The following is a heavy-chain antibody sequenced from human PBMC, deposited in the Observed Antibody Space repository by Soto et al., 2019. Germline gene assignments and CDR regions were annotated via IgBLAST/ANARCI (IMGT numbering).Heavy chain of an antibody. CDR1: GFTFSSHA. CDR3: ARDLWGYLH. Sequence: EVQLLESGGGLVQPGGALRLSCAASGFTFSSHAMSWVRQAPGKGLEWISSISAGSEGAYYADSVKGRFTISRDNSNNTLYLQMNSLGAEDTAVYYCARDLWGYLHWGQGTLVTVSS. CDR2: ISAGSEGA. J-gene: IGHJ4*02. V-gene: IGHV3-23*01. D-gene: IGHD2-21*01.